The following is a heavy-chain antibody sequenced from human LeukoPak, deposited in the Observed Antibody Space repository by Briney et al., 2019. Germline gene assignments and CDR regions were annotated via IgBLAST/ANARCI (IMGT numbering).Heavy chain of an antibody. Sequence: GGSLRLSCAASGFTFSSYSMNWVRQAPGKGLEWVSSISSSSSYIYYADSVKGRFTISRDNAKNSLYLQMNSLRAEDTAVYYCARGSLITIFGVVQADYWGQRTLVTVSS. D-gene: IGHD3-3*01. CDR1: GFTFSSYS. V-gene: IGHV3-21*01. CDR3: ARGSLITIFGVVQADY. CDR2: ISSSSSYI. J-gene: IGHJ4*02.